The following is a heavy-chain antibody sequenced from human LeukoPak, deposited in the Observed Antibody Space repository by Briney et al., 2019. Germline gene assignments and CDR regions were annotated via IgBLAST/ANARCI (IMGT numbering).Heavy chain of an antibody. J-gene: IGHJ4*02. Sequence: SQTLSLTCAISGDSVSNDRAAWNWIRQSPSRGLEWLGRTFYRSKWYNDYAVSVKGRIAFSADTPKNQFTLQLNSVTPDDTAVYFCARQGSAGWTFDFWDQGTLVTVSS. CDR1: GDSVSNDRAA. D-gene: IGHD6-19*01. V-gene: IGHV6-1*01. CDR3: ARQGSAGWTFDF. CDR2: TFYRSKWYN.